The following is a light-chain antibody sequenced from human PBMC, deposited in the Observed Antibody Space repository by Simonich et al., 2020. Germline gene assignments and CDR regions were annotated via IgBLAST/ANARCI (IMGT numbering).Light chain of an antibody. CDR1: QSVLYSSNNKKY. V-gene: IGKV4-1*01. CDR3: QQYYSTPPIT. CDR2: GAS. J-gene: IGKJ3*01. Sequence: DIVMTQSPDPLAVSLGERATINCKSSQSVLYSSNNKKYLAWYQQKPGQPPKLLIYGASTRESAVPDRFSGSGSGTDFTLTISSLQAEDVAVYYCQQYYSTPPITFGPGTKVDIK.